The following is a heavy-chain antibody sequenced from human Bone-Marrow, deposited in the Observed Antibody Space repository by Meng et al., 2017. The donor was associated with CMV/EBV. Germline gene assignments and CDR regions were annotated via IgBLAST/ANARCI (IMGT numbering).Heavy chain of an antibody. D-gene: IGHD3-3*01. J-gene: IGHJ4*02. V-gene: IGHV3-23*01. CDR1: GFSFRTYA. CDR2: ISGSGGDT. CDR3: ARAGGGYDFWSGYYPYY. Sequence: GESLKISCEVSGFSFRTYAMTWVRQAPGKGLEWVSAISGSGGDTYYADSVRGRFSIYRDNSENTLYLQMNSLRAEDTAVYYCARAGGGYDFWSGYYPYYWGQGTLVTVSS.